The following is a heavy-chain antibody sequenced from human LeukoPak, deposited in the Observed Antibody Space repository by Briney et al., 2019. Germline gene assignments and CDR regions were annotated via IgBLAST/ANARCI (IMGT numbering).Heavy chain of an antibody. V-gene: IGHV3-74*03. D-gene: IGHD2-2*01. CDR2: INSDESVT. CDR3: VRSRFTTSSFDY. J-gene: IGHJ4*02. CDR1: GFTFSSSW. Sequence: PGGALRLSFAASGFTFSSSWMQWVRQAPGQGLVWVSRINSDESVTTYTNSVKGRFTISRDNAKNTLYLQMNSLRAEDTAMYYCVRSRFTTSSFDYWGQGTLVTVSS.